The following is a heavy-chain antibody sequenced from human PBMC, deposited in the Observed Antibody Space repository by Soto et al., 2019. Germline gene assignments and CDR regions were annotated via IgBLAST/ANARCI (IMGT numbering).Heavy chain of an antibody. J-gene: IGHJ4*02. V-gene: IGHV3-30*03. D-gene: IGHD3-22*01. CDR2: ISYDGSNK. CDR1: GLSFSSYG. Sequence: QVQLVESGGGVVQPGRSLRLSCADSGLSFSSYGMHWVRQAPGEGLEWVAAISYDGSNKNYLASVEGRFTISRDNSKNNPYLEMDPLRPEDKGVYYWARDSYLPSSSGYFGFDYWGQGTPVPVSS. CDR3: ARDSYLPSSSGYFGFDY.